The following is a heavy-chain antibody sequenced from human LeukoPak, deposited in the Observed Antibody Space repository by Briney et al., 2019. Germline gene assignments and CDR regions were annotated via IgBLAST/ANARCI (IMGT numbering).Heavy chain of an antibody. CDR3: ARLRIAAAGTNWFDP. CDR1: GYTFTSYD. Sequence: ASVKVSCKASGYTFTSYDINWVRQATGQGLEWMEWMNPNSGNTGYAQKFQGRVTITRNTSISTAYMEPSSLRSEDTAVYYCARLRIAAAGTNWFDPWGQGTLVTVSS. CDR2: MNPNSGNT. J-gene: IGHJ5*02. V-gene: IGHV1-8*03. D-gene: IGHD6-13*01.